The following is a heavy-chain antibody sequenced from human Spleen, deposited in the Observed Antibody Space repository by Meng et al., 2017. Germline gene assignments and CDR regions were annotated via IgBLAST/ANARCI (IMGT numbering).Heavy chain of an antibody. CDR1: GYPFNTYS. CDR2: VSTDNGDT. J-gene: IGHJ5*02. Sequence: QVQLVQSGAEVKKPGASVRVSCKTSGYPFNTYSITWVRQAPGQGLEWMGWVSTDNGDTRYAHKFEGRISMTTDTSTRTAYMDLSSLTSEDTAVYYCAREGLDPWGQGTLVTVSS. V-gene: IGHV1-18*01. CDR3: AREGLDP.